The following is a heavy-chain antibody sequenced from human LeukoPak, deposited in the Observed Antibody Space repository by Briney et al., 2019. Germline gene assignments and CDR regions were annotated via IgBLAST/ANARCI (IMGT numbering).Heavy chain of an antibody. CDR3: ARGDWLQHRAHYYYYYYMDV. CDR2: INHSGST. V-gene: IGHV4-34*01. D-gene: IGHD5-24*01. J-gene: IGHJ6*03. Sequence: PSETLSLTCAVYGGSFSSYYWSWIRQPPGKGLEWIGEINHSGSTNYNPSLKSRVTISVDTSKNQFSLKLSSVTAADTAVYYCARGDWLQHRAHYYYYYYMDVWGKGTTVTVSS. CDR1: GGSFSSYY.